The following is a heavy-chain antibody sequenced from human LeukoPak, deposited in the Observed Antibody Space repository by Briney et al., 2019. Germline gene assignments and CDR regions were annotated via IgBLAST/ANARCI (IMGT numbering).Heavy chain of an antibody. V-gene: IGHV3-33*06. CDR2: IWFDGSNK. J-gene: IGHJ4*02. Sequence: GGSLRLSCAASGFTFSSYGMHWVRQAPGKGLEWVAIIWFDGSNKYYADSVKGRFTIFRDNSKNTLYLQINSLRAEDTAVYYCAKPISSGWYSFDYWGQGTLVTVSS. D-gene: IGHD6-19*01. CDR3: AKPISSGWYSFDY. CDR1: GFTFSSYG.